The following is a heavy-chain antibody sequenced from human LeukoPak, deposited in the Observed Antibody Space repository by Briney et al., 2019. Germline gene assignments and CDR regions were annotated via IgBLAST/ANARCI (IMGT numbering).Heavy chain of an antibody. J-gene: IGHJ3*02. CDR1: GFTFSSNA. D-gene: IGHD3-9*01. CDR3: AKGIYDMSPHDI. CDR2: ITYDGSNK. Sequence: GGSLRLSCAASGFTFSSNAMHWVRQAPGKGLEWVAVITYDGSNKYYADSVKGRFTISRDNSRNTLYLQMNSLRAEDTAVYYCAKGIYDMSPHDIWGQGTMVTVSS. V-gene: IGHV3-30-3*01.